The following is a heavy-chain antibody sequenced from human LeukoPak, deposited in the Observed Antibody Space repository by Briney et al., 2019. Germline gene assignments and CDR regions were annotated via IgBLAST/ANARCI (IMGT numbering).Heavy chain of an antibody. CDR1: GFTFTDYF. CDR3: ARDYVDDIPMIKDY. J-gene: IGHJ4*02. Sequence: GGSLRLSCVASGFTFTDYFMSWVRQAPGKGLEWVASIKHNGGEKYYVDSVKGRFTISRDNAKNSLYLEMSSLRVEDTAVYYCARDYVDDIPMIKDYWGQGTLVTVSS. D-gene: IGHD2-8*01. V-gene: IGHV3-7*01. CDR2: IKHNGGEK.